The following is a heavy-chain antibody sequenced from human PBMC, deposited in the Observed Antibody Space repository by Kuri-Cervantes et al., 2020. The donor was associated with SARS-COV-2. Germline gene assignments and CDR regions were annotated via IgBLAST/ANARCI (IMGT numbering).Heavy chain of an antibody. V-gene: IGHV4-38-2*01. D-gene: IGHD6-19*01. CDR3: ARGASWQWLVRGFDY. Sequence: SQTLSLTCAVSGYSISSGYYWGWIRQPPGKGLEWIGSIYHSGSTYYNPSLKSRVTISVDKSKNQFSLKLSSVTAADTAVYYCARGASWQWLVRGFDYWGQGTLVTVSS. CDR2: IYHSGST. J-gene: IGHJ4*02. CDR1: GYSISSGYY.